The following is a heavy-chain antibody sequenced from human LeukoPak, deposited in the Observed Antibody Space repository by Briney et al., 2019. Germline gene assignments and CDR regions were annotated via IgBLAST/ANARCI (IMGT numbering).Heavy chain of an antibody. D-gene: IGHD3-10*01. CDR1: GGSVSSGSYY. CDR2: TYYSGST. V-gene: IGHV4-61*01. J-gene: IGHJ5*02. Sequence: SETLSLTCSVSGGSVSSGSYYWSWIRQPPGKGLEWIGYTYYSGSTNYNPSLKSRVTISVDTSKNQFSLKLSSVTAADTAVYYCAREPSYYYGSGSLGWFDPWGQGTLVTVSS. CDR3: AREPSYYYGSGSLGWFDP.